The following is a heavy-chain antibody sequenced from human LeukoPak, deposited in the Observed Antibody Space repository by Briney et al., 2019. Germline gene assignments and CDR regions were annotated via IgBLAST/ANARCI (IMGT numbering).Heavy chain of an antibody. V-gene: IGHV3-48*01. CDR3: ARGSGYDSLGPSDY. CDR1: GGSISSSS. CDR2: ISSSNSTI. Sequence: ETLSLTCTVSGGSISSSSYYWGWIRQPPGKGLEWVSYISSSNSTIYYADSVKGRFTISRDNAKNSLYLQMNSLRAEDTAVYYCARGSGYDSLGPSDYWGQGTLVTVSS. D-gene: IGHD5-12*01. J-gene: IGHJ4*02.